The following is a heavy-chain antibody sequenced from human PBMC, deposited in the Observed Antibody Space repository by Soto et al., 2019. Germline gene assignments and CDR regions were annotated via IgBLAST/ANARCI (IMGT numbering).Heavy chain of an antibody. CDR3: ARDSGAKLSSS. D-gene: IGHD6-13*01. CDR2: VVPIFGTT. J-gene: IGHJ4*02. V-gene: IGHV1-69*01. CDR1: GAIFRDYS. Sequence: QVQLVQSGAEVKKPGSSVRVSCRLSGAIFRDYSISWVRQAPGQGLEWIGGVVPIFGTTNYAQKFQGRVSITADESARTTYLELSSLKSQDTAVYYCARDSGAKLSSSWGQGTLVTVSS.